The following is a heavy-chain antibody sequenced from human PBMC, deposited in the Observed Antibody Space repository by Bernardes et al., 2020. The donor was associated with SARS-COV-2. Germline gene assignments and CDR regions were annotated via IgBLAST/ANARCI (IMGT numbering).Heavy chain of an antibody. J-gene: IGHJ3*02. CDR3: AKRAYHYDSNGYYNDAFDI. V-gene: IGHV3-23*01. CDR2: ILADGGRA. CDR1: GFTFNSYA. Sequence: GGSLRLSCAASGFTFNSYAMNWVRQAPGKALEWVSTILADGGRAYYADSVKGRFTISRDNSKNTLYLQMNSLRAEDTAVYYCAKRAYHYDSNGYYNDAFDIWGQGTQVTVSS. D-gene: IGHD3-22*01.